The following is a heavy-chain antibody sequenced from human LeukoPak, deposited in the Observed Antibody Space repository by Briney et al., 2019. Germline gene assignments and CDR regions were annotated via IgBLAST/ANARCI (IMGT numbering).Heavy chain of an antibody. CDR2: IYTTGRT. J-gene: IGHJ4*02. D-gene: IGHD3-16*02. CDR1: GGSLSSYW. V-gene: IGHV4-4*07. Sequence: KASETLSLTCFVAGGSLSSYWCSWIRQPAGKGLEFIGRIYTTGRTNYNPSLKSRVSMSVDTSKNKFSLELRSVTAADTAVYFCARGGYTISSYIFDYWGQGALVTVSS. CDR3: ARGGYTISSYIFDY.